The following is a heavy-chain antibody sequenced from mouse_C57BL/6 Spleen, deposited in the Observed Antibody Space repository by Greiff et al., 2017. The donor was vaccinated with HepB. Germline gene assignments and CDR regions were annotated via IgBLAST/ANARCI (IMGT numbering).Heavy chain of an antibody. D-gene: IGHD2-5*01. CDR1: GYTFTSYW. CDR3: ARWGYSTSWFAY. J-gene: IGHJ3*01. CDR2: IDPSDSET. V-gene: IGHV1-52*01. Sequence: VQLQQPGAELVRPGSSVKLSCKASGYTFTSYWMHWVKQRPIQGLEWIGNIDPSDSETHYNQKFKDKATLTVDKSSSTAYMQLSSLTSEDSAVYYCARWGYSTSWFAYWGQGTLVTVSA.